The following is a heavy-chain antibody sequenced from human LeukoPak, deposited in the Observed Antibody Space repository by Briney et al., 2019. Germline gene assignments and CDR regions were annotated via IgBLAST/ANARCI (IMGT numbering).Heavy chain of an antibody. CDR1: GGSISSYY. Sequence: PSETLSLTCTVSGGSISSYYWSWIRQPPGKGLEWIGYIYYSGSTNYNPSLKSRVTISVDTSKNRFSLKLSSVTAADTAVYYCAREDFRLGFDYWGQGTLVTVSS. V-gene: IGHV4-59*01. CDR2: IYYSGST. CDR3: AREDFRLGFDY. J-gene: IGHJ4*02. D-gene: IGHD7-27*01.